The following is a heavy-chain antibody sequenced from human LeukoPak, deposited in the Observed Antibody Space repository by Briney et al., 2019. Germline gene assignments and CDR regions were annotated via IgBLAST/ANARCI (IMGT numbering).Heavy chain of an antibody. Sequence: ASVKVSCKASGYTFTSYYMHWVRQAPGQGLEWMGIINPSGGSTSYAQKFQGRVTMTRDTSTSTVYMELSSLRSEDTAVYYYAREGPKGYYYDSSGYSVSWGQGTLVTVSS. D-gene: IGHD3-22*01. CDR2: INPSGGST. V-gene: IGHV1-46*01. J-gene: IGHJ4*02. CDR3: AREGPKGYYYDSSGYSVS. CDR1: GYTFTSYY.